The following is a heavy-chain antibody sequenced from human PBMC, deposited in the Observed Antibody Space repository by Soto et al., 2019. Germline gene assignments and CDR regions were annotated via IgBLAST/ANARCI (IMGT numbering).Heavy chain of an antibody. V-gene: IGHV4-61*01. D-gene: IGHD1-1*01. CDR1: GGSVSSGSYY. J-gene: IGHJ4*02. CDR3: ARVHIPGPVPS. Sequence: LSLTCTVSGGSVSSGSYYWSWIRQPPGKGLEWIGNIFHSGTTNYNASLRSRVSMSVDTPTNQFSLKLMSVTAADTAVYYCARVHIPGPVPSWGQGNLVTVSS. CDR2: IFHSGTT.